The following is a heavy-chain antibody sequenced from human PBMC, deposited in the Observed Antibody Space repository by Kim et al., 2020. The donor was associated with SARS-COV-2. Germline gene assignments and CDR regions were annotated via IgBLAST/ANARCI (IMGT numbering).Heavy chain of an antibody. CDR2: ISGSGGST. D-gene: IGHD3-22*01. V-gene: IGHV3-23*01. Sequence: GGSLRLSCAASGFTFSSYAMSWVRQAPGKGLEWVSAISGSGGSTYYADSVKGRCTISRDNSKNTLYLQMNSLRAEDTAVYYCAKDPYYYDSSGYPQPNFFDYWGQGTLVTVSS. CDR1: GFTFSSYA. CDR3: AKDPYYYDSSGYPQPNFFDY. J-gene: IGHJ4*02.